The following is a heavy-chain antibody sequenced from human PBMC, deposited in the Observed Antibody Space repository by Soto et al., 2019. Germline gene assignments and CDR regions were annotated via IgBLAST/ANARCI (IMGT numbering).Heavy chain of an antibody. J-gene: IGHJ4*02. D-gene: IGHD4-17*01. CDR1: GGSISSSSYY. V-gene: IGHV4-39*01. CDR2: IYYSGST. CDR3: ARQYGDSTLPLDY. Sequence: SETLSLTCTVSGGSISSSSYYWGWIRQPPGKGLEWIGSIYYSGSTYYNPSLKSRVTISVDTSKNQFSLKLSSVTAADTAVYYCARQYGDSTLPLDYWGQGTLVTVSS.